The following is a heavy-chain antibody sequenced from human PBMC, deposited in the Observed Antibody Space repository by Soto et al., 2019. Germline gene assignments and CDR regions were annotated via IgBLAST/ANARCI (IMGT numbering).Heavy chain of an antibody. CDR2: IIPILGRA. D-gene: IGHD4-17*01. V-gene: IGHV1-69*02. Sequence: QVQLVQSGAEVKKPGSSVKVSCKASGGTFSSYTISWVRQAPGQGLEWMGRIIPILGRANYAQKFQGRVTITADKSTSTAYMELSSLRSEDTAVYYCASSMVTTWYYYYGIDVWGQGTTVTVSS. CDR3: ASSMVTTWYYYYGIDV. CDR1: GGTFSSYT. J-gene: IGHJ6*02.